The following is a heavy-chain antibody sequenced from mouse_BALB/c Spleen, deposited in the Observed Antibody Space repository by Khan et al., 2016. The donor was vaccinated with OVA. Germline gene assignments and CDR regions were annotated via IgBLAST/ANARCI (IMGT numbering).Heavy chain of an antibody. V-gene: IGHV5-17*02. CDR2: ISGDSHTI. D-gene: IGHD1-1*01. J-gene: IGHJ2*01. CDR1: GFTFNSYG. CDR3: ATSYFYGYYFDY. Sequence: EVELVESGGGLVQPGRSQKLSCAASGFTFNSYGMHWVRQAPEKGLEWVAYISGDSHTIYYVDTVKGRFTISRDNPKNTLFLQMTSLMSEDTAMYYCATSYFYGYYFDYWGPGTTLTVS.